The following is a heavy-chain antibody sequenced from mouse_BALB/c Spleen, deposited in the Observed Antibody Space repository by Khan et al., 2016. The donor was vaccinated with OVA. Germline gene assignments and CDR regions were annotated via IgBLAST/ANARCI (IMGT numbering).Heavy chain of an antibody. J-gene: IGHJ2*01. D-gene: IGHD2-12*01. CDR3: AGNYSAAVSFDY. V-gene: IGHV1S136*01. CDR1: GYTFTSYV. CDR2: IYPYNNDT. Sequence: VQLQQSGPELVKPGASVKMSCKASGYTFTSYVMHWVKQKPGQGLEWIGYIYPYNNDTKYNAKFKGKATLTSDKSSSTTYMELSSLTSEDSAVYFCAGNYSAAVSFDYWGQGTTRTVSS.